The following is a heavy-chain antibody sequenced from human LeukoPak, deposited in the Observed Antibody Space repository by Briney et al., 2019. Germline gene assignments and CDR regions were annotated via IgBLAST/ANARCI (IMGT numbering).Heavy chain of an antibody. V-gene: IGHV1-2*06. D-gene: IGHD3-22*01. Sequence: ASVKVSCKASGYTFTGYYMHWVRQAPGQGLEWMGRINPNSGGTNYAQKFQGRVTMTRGTSISTAYMELSRLRSDDTAVYYCARDNDSSGYIDYWGQGTLVTVSS. CDR3: ARDNDSSGYIDY. CDR2: INPNSGGT. J-gene: IGHJ4*02. CDR1: GYTFTGYY.